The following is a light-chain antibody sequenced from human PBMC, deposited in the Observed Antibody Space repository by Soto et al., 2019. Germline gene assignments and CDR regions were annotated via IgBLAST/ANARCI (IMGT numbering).Light chain of an antibody. J-gene: IGKJ3*01. CDR2: GVS. CDR1: QSVRSSY. CDR3: QQYGSSPFT. V-gene: IGKV3-20*01. Sequence: ETVLTQSPGTLSLSPGERATLACRASQSVRSSYLAWFQQKPGQAPRLLIYGVSTRATGIPDRFSGSGSGIDFTLTSSRLEPEDSAVYYCQQYGSSPFTFGPGTKVDIK.